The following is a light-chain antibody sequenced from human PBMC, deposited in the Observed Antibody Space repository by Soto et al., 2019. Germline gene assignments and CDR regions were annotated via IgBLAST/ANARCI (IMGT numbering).Light chain of an antibody. Sequence: EIVMTQSPATLSVSPGEGATVSCRASQSVSSSLAWYQHKPGQAPRLLIYDASNRATGIPARFSGSGSGTDFTLTISSLEPEDFAVYYCQQRSNWWTFGQGTKVDIK. CDR1: QSVSSS. CDR3: QQRSNWWT. J-gene: IGKJ1*01. CDR2: DAS. V-gene: IGKV3-11*01.